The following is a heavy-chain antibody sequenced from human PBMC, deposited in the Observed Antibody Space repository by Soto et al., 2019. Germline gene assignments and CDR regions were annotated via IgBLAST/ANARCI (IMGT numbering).Heavy chain of an antibody. D-gene: IGHD3-10*01. V-gene: IGHV1-18*01. CDR3: ARDPGTVLLRFGELFFDY. CDR1: GYTFTSYA. CDR2: ISTYNGNT. Sequence: QVQLVQSGAEVKMPGASVKVSCKTSGYTFTSYAISWVRQAPGQGLEWMGWISTYNGNTNYAQKLQGRVTMTTDTSTSTAYMELRSLRSDDTAVYYCARDPGTVLLRFGELFFDYWGQGTLVTVSS. J-gene: IGHJ4*02.